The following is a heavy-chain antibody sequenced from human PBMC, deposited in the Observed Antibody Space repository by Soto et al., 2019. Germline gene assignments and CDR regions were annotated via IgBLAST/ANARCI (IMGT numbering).Heavy chain of an antibody. Sequence: EVQLLESGGGLVQPGGSLRLSCAASGVTFSSYAMSWVRQAPGKGLEWVSVISGSGGSTYYADSVKGRFTIARDNSKNTLYLQRNSLRAGETAFYYCARRSSGWYFDYWGQGPRVTVSS. V-gene: IGHV3-23*01. CDR3: ARRSSGWYFDY. J-gene: IGHJ4*02. CDR1: GVTFSSYA. CDR2: ISGSGGST. D-gene: IGHD6-19*01.